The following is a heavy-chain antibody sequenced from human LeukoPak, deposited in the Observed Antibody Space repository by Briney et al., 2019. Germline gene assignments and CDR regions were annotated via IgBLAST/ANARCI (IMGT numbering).Heavy chain of an antibody. CDR1: GYTFTSYD. CDR3: ARSNVPAKRRVPAAIGWFDP. D-gene: IGHD2-2*02. Sequence: GASVKVSCKASGYTFTSYDINWVRQATGQGLEWMGWMNPNSSNTGYAQESQGRVTMTRNTSISTAYKELSSLRSEDTAVYYCARSNVPAKRRVPAAIGWFDPWGQGTLVTVSS. V-gene: IGHV1-8*01. J-gene: IGHJ5*02. CDR2: MNPNSSNT.